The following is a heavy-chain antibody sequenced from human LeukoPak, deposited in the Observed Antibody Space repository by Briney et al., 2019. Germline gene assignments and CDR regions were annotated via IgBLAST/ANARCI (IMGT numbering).Heavy chain of an antibody. J-gene: IGHJ4*02. CDR1: GYTFTSYY. D-gene: IGHD5-12*01. V-gene: IGHV1-46*01. CDR3: ARDRYSGYDYPKGHFDY. CDR2: INPSGGST. Sequence: ASVKVSCKASGYTFTSYYMHWVRQAPGQGLEWMGIINPSGGSTNYAQKFQGRVTITTDESTSTAYMELSSLRSEDTAVYYCARDRYSGYDYPKGHFDYWGQGTLVTVSS.